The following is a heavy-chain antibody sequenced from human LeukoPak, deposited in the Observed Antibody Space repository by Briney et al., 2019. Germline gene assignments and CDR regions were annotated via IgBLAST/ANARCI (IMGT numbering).Heavy chain of an antibody. V-gene: IGHV3-23*01. CDR2: ISGSGGST. CDR3: ALALSGEGYYYYYYGMDV. J-gene: IGHJ6*02. CDR1: GFTFSSYA. D-gene: IGHD5-12*01. Sequence: TGGSLRLSCAASGFTFSSYAMSWVRQAPGKGLEWVSAISGSGGSTYYADYVKGRFTISRDNSKNTLYLQMNSLRAEDTAVYYCALALSGEGYYYYYYGMDVWGQGTTVTVSS.